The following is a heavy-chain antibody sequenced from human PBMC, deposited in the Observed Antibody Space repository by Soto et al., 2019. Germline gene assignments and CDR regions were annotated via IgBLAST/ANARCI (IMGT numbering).Heavy chain of an antibody. CDR3: AKDRYCSGGNCYFDAFDI. J-gene: IGHJ3*02. CDR2: IAYDGSNI. D-gene: IGHD2-15*01. V-gene: IGHV3-30*18. CDR1: GFTFSSYG. Sequence: SVGSLRLSCAASGFTFSSYGMHWVRQAPGKGLEWVAVIAYDGSNIHYTDSVKGRFTISRDNSKNTLFLQMNSLRADDTAVYYCAKDRYCSGGNCYFDAFDIWGQGTMVTVSS.